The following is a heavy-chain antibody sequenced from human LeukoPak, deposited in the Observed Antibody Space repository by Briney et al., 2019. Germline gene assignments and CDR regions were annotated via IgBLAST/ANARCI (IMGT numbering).Heavy chain of an antibody. CDR1: GFTFSSYP. J-gene: IGHJ4*02. D-gene: IGHD3-22*01. Sequence: GGSLRLSCAASGFTFSSYPMHWVRQAPGKGLEWVAVISYDGNNKYYADSVKGRFTISRDNSENTLYLQMNSLRAEDTAVYYCARDGYRYSSGYYYPFDYWGQGTLVTVSS. V-gene: IGHV3-30*04. CDR3: ARDGYRYSSGYYYPFDY. CDR2: ISYDGNNK.